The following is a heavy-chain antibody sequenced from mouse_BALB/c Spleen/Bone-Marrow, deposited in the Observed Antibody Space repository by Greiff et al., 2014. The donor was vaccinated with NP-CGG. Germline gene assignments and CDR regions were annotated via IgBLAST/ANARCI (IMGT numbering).Heavy chain of an antibody. Sequence: VQLKESGTVLARPGASVKMSCKASGYSFTSYWMHWVKQRPGQGLEWIGAVYPGNSDTTYNRKFKGKAKLTAVTSASTAYMELSSLTNEDSAVYYCTFLVKEDFAYWGQGTLVTVSA. V-gene: IGHV1-5*01. CDR2: VYPGNSDT. J-gene: IGHJ3*01. CDR1: GYSFTSYW. CDR3: TFLVKEDFAY. D-gene: IGHD2-10*02.